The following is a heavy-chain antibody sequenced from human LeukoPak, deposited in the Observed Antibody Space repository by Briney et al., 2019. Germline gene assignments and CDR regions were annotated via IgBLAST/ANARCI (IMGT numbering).Heavy chain of an antibody. CDR3: AKFLHDYGDYLGY. V-gene: IGHV3-9*01. Sequence: GGSLRLSCAASGFTFDDYAMHWVRQAPGKGLEWVSGISWNSGSIGYADSVKGRFTISRDNSKNTLYLQMNSLRAEDTAVYYCAKFLHDYGDYLGYWGQGTLVTVSS. CDR2: ISWNSGSI. CDR1: GFTFDDYA. D-gene: IGHD4-17*01. J-gene: IGHJ4*02.